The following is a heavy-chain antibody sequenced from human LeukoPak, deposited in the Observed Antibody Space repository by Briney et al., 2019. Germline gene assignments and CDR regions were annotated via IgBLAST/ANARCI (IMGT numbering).Heavy chain of an antibody. V-gene: IGHV3-21*01. CDR3: ARRTYCGGDCYSVGAFDI. CDR1: EFTFSIYS. CDR2: ISSSCSYI. Sequence: PGGSLRLSCAASEFTFSIYSMNWVRQAPGPGLEWVSSISSSCSYIYYADSVKGRFTISRDNAKNSLYLQMNSLRAEDTAVYYCARRTYCGGDCYSVGAFDIWGQGTMVTVSS. J-gene: IGHJ3*02. D-gene: IGHD2-21*02.